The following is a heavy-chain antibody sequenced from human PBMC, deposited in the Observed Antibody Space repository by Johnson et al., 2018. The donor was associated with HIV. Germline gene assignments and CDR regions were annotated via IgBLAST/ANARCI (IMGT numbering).Heavy chain of an antibody. CDR2: VSYDGNSK. CDR3: ATDAFDI. J-gene: IGHJ3*02. V-gene: IGHV3-30*03. CDR1: GITFSNYW. Sequence: QVQLVESGGGVVQPGGSLRLSCVASGITFSNYWMSWVRQAPGKGLEWVAAVSYDGNSKSYADSVKGRFTISRDNSKNTLYLQMNSLIAEDTAVYYCATDAFDIWGQGTMVTVSS.